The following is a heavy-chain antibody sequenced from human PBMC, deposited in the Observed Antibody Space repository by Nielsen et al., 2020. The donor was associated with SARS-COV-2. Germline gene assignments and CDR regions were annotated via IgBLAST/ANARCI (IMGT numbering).Heavy chain of an antibody. CDR3: ARDGVYCSGGSCYNNWFDP. CDR1: GYTFTSYA. CDR2: INAGNGNT. V-gene: IGHV1-3*01. Sequence: ASVKVPCKASGYTFTSYAMHWVRQAPGQRLEWMGWINAGNGNTKYSQKFQGRVTITRDTSASTAYMGLSSLRSEDTAVYYCARDGVYCSGGSCYNNWFDPWGQGTLVTVSS. J-gene: IGHJ5*02. D-gene: IGHD2-15*01.